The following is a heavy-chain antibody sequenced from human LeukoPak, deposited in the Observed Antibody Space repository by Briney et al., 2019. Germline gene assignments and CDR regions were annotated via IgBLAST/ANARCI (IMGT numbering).Heavy chain of an antibody. CDR3: ARGLKPGLGEAPAY. CDR1: GGSFSTYY. V-gene: IGHV4-59*01. D-gene: IGHD3-10*01. Sequence: SETLSLTCTVSGGSFSTYYWSWIRQPPGKGLEWIGYINYSGSTTYSPSLKSRVTISVDTSKSQCSLKLSSVTAADTAVYSCARGLKPGLGEAPAYWGQGTLVTVSS. CDR2: INYSGST. J-gene: IGHJ4*02.